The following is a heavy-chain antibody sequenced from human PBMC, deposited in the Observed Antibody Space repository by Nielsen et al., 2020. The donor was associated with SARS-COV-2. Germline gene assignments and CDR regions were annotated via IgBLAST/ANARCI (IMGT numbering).Heavy chain of an antibody. CDR2: IYYSGST. Sequence: LRLSCTVSGGSISSGGYYWSWIRQHPGKGLEWIGYIYYSGSTNYNPSLKSRVTISVDKSKNQFSLKLSSVTAADTAVYYCARDAGDSSSSNSYYYYGMDVWGQGTTVTVSS. CDR1: GGSISSGGYY. V-gene: IGHV4-31*03. D-gene: IGHD6-6*01. J-gene: IGHJ6*02. CDR3: ARDAGDSSSSNSYYYYGMDV.